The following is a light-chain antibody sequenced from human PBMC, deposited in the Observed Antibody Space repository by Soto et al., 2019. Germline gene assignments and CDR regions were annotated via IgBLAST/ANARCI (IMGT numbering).Light chain of an antibody. CDR1: QSVSSGY. CDR3: QQYGSSPLT. V-gene: IGKV3-20*01. CDR2: DAS. Sequence: EIVLTQSPGTLSLSPGERATLSCRASQSVSSGYLAWYQQKPGQAPRLLIYDASSRATGIPDRFSGSGSGTDFTLTISRLEPEDFAVYYCQQYGSSPLTFGGGTKVYIK. J-gene: IGKJ4*01.